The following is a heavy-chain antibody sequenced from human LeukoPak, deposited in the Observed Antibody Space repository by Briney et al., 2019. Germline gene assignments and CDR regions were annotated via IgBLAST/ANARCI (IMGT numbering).Heavy chain of an antibody. Sequence: GAAVKVSCKASRYNFIHYFIQWVRQAPGQGLEWMGRINSNSGDTEYAQKFQGRVTMTRDTSITTVYMELSSLTSDDTAVYYCARDLSSTPYWEFDFWGQGTLVTVSS. D-gene: IGHD1-26*01. CDR1: RYNFIHYF. CDR2: INSNSGDT. V-gene: IGHV1-2*06. J-gene: IGHJ4*02. CDR3: ARDLSSTPYWEFDF.